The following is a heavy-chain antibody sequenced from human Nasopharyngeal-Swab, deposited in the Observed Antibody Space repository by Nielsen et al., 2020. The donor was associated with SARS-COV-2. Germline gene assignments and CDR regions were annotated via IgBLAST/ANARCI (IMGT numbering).Heavy chain of an antibody. CDR3: ARDAIVLVPAATYYYYGMDV. Sequence: GESLKISCAASGFTFSDYYMSWIRQAPGKGLEWVSYISSSGSTIYYADAVKGRFTISRDNAKNSLYLQMNSLRAEDTAVYYCARDAIVLVPAATYYYYGMDVWGQGTTVTVSS. CDR1: GFTFSDYY. D-gene: IGHD2-2*01. J-gene: IGHJ6*02. V-gene: IGHV3-11*04. CDR2: ISSSGSTI.